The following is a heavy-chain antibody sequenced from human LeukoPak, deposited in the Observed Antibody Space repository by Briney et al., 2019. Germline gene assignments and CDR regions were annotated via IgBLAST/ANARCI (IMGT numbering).Heavy chain of an antibody. Sequence: GGSLRLSCAASGFTFSSYGIHWVRQAPGKGLEWMAVISYHGKNKYYGDSVKGRFTISRDNSKNTLYLQMNSLRDEDTAVYYCAKPSSSSSTWEAFDIWGQGTLVTVSP. CDR1: GFTFSSYG. CDR2: ISYHGKNK. CDR3: AKPSSSSSTWEAFDI. D-gene: IGHD6-6*01. J-gene: IGHJ3*02. V-gene: IGHV3-30*18.